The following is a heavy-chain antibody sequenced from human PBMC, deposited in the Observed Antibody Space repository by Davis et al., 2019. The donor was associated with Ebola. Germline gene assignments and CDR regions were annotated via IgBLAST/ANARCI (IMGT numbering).Heavy chain of an antibody. Sequence: SVKVSCKASGNTISTYTIDWVRQAPGQGLEWMGGIIPLFGTTNYAQKFRGRVMITADKSTSTAYMELSSLRSEDTAVYYCASLTGYIDYWGQGTLVTVSS. CDR1: GNTISTYT. J-gene: IGHJ4*02. D-gene: IGHD3-9*01. CDR2: IIPLFGTT. CDR3: ASLTGYIDY. V-gene: IGHV1-69*06.